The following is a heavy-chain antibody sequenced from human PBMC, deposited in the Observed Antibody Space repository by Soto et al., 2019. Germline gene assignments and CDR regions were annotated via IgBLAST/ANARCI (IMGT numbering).Heavy chain of an antibody. CDR2: ISGGGDTT. CDR3: AKGRGGSGSLTPRVDF. V-gene: IGHV3-23*01. Sequence: EVQLLESGGGLGQPGGSLRLSCAASGFTFNNYAMTWVRQAPGKGLEWVSAISGGGDTTSYADSVKGRFTVSRDGSKNTLYLQMSSLRAEDTALYYCAKGRGGSGSLTPRVDFWGHGTLVTVSS. CDR1: GFTFNNYA. D-gene: IGHD3-10*01. J-gene: IGHJ4*01.